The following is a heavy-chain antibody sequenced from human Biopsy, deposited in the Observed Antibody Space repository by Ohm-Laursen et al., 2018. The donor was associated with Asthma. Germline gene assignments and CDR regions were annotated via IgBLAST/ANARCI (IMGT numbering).Heavy chain of an antibody. CDR1: GASIKTDDHY. Sequence: SDTLSLTCTVSGASIKTDDHYWSWLRQPPGKGLEWFGFIHYSGSTSYNPPLKGGVTTSVDTSKNQFSLKLSSVTAADTAVYYCARASVAASSNWFDPWGQGTLVTVSS. V-gene: IGHV4-30-4*02. J-gene: IGHJ5*02. CDR3: ARASVAASSNWFDP. CDR2: IHYSGST. D-gene: IGHD6-19*01.